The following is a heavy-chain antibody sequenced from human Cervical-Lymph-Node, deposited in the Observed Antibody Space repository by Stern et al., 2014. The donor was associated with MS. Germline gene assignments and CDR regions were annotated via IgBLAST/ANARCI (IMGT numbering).Heavy chain of an antibody. Sequence: QLQLQESGPGLVKSSETLSLTCTVSGGSIQRSSYSWGWIRRPPGKGLEWIGSISYTGSTYYNPSLKSRVTTPLHASQTQFSLRLSSVTATDTAVYYCARHLAVSATIEDWGQGTLVAVSS. CDR3: ARHLAVSATIED. V-gene: IGHV4-39*01. CDR1: GGSIQRSSYS. D-gene: IGHD2-21*01. J-gene: IGHJ4*02. CDR2: ISYTGST.